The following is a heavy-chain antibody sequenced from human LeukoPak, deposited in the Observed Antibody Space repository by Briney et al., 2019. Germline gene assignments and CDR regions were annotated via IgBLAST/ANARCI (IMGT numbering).Heavy chain of an antibody. CDR3: TRDSGTYNWFNP. CDR1: GFTFSGSA. Sequence: GGSLGLSCAASGFTFSGSAIHWVRQSSGKGLEWVGQIDKKDKGYATATAYAASVKGRFTISRDDSINTAYLQMKSLKTEDTALYYCTRDSGTYNWFNPWGQGTLVTVSS. CDR2: IDKKDKGYATAT. V-gene: IGHV3-73*01. J-gene: IGHJ5*02. D-gene: IGHD1-26*01.